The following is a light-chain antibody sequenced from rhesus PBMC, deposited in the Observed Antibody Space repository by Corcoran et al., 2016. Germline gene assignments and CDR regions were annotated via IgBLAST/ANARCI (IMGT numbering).Light chain of an antibody. CDR3: QQDYSWPIFT. J-gene: IGKJ3*01. CDR1: QSVSTS. V-gene: IGKV3-42*01. CDR2: GTS. Sequence: EIVMTQSPATLSLSPGERATLSCRASQSVSTSVTWYQQKPRQAPKALIYGTSNRATGIPNRFSGSGSGTEFTLTISSLEPEDVGVYYSQQDYSWPIFTFDPGTKLDIK.